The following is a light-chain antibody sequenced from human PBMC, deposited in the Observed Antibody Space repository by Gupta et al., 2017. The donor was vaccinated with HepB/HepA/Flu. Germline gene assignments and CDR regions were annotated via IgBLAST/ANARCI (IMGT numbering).Light chain of an antibody. CDR2: GAS. J-gene: IGKJ4*01. Sequence: EIVMTQSPATLSVSPGERATLSCRASQSLGDSLGWYQQKPGQAPRLLIYGASTRATGIPARFSGSGSGTEITLTISSLQSEDFAVYYCQQYKNWPLTFGGGTKVESK. CDR1: QSLGDS. V-gene: IGKV3-15*01. CDR3: QQYKNWPLT.